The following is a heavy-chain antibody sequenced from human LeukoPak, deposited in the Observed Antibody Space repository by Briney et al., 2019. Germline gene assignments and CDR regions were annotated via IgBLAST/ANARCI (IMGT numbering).Heavy chain of an antibody. V-gene: IGHV3-21*01. J-gene: IGHJ4*02. CDR2: ISSSSSYI. CDR1: GFTFSSYS. CDR3: AKKGIAKGFDY. D-gene: IGHD6-13*01. Sequence: GGSLRVSCAASGFTFSSYSMNWVRQAPGKGLEWVSSISSSSSYIYYADSVKGRFTISRDNAKNSLYLQMNSLRAEDTAVYYCAKKGIAKGFDYWGQGTLVTVSS.